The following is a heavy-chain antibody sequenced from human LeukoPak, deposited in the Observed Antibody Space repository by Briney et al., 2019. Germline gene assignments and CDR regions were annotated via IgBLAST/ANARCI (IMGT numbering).Heavy chain of an antibody. CDR3: ARPQVNDYGDCGI. V-gene: IGHV3-9*01. CDR2: ITWNSGST. CDR1: GFNFDEYA. J-gene: IGHJ3*02. D-gene: IGHD4-17*01. Sequence: GTSLRLSCVASGFNFDEYAMHWVRQAPGKGLEWVSGITWNSGSTDYADSVKGRFTISRDNAKNTLYLQMNSLRADDTAVYYCARPQVNDYGDCGIWGQGTMVAVSS.